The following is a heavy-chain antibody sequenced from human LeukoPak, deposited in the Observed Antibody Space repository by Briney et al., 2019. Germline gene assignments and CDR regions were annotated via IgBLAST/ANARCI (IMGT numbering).Heavy chain of an antibody. Sequence: GGSLRLSCAASGFTFSSYGMHWVRQAPDKGLEWVAFISYDGSDQYYADSVKGRFTISRDNSRNTLYLQMNSLRAEDTALYYCAKDAAARLDYFDYWGQGTLVTVSS. J-gene: IGHJ4*02. CDR1: GFTFSSYG. V-gene: IGHV3-30*18. CDR2: ISYDGSDQ. CDR3: AKDAAARLDYFDY. D-gene: IGHD6-6*01.